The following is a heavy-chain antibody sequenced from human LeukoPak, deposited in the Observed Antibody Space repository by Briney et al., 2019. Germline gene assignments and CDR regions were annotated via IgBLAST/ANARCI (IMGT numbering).Heavy chain of an antibody. CDR3: ARAPILTGYIEWDY. CDR2: ISYDGSNK. CDR1: GFTFSSYG. J-gene: IGHJ4*02. V-gene: IGHV3-30*03. Sequence: PGGSLRLSCAASGFTFSSYGMHWVRQAPGKGLEWVAIISYDGSNKYYADSVKGRFTISRDNSKNTLYLQMNSLRAEDTAVYYCARAPILTGYIEWDYWGQGTLVTVSS. D-gene: IGHD3-9*01.